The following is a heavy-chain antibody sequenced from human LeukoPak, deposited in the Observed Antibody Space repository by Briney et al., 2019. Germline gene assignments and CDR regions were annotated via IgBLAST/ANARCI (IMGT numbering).Heavy chain of an antibody. CDR2: IYYRGST. CDR3: ARRSLTGAFDY. J-gene: IGHJ4*02. Sequence: SETLSLTCTVSGGSISSSSYYWGCIRQPPGKGLEWIGSIYYRGSTYYNPALKSRVTISVDTSKNQFSLKVGSVTAADTAVYYCARRSLTGAFDYWGQGTLVTVSS. CDR1: GGSISSSSYY. D-gene: IGHD3-9*01. V-gene: IGHV4-39*01.